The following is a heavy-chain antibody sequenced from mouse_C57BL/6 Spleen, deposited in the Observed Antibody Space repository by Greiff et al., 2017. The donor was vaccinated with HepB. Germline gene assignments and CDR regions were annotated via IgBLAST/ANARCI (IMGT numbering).Heavy chain of an antibody. J-gene: IGHJ3*01. D-gene: IGHD1-1*01. V-gene: IGHV1-82*01. CDR2: IYPGDGDT. CDR1: GYAFSSSW. Sequence: QVQLQQSGPELVKPGASVKISCKASGYAFSSSWMNWVKQRPGKGLEWIGRIYPGDGDTNYNGKFKGKATLTADKSSSTAYMQLSSLTSEDSAVYFCAREGDYYGGSPFAYWGQGTLVTVSA. CDR3: AREGDYYGGSPFAY.